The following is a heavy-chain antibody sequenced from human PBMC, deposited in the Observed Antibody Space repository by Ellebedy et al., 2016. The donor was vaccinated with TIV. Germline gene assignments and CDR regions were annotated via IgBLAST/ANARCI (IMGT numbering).Heavy chain of an antibody. J-gene: IGHJ6*02. Sequence: SVKVSXXASGGTFSSYAISWVRQAPGQGLEWMGGIIPIFGTANYAQKFQGRVTITADESTSTAYMELSSLRSEVTAVYYCARVDILTGFPYGMDVWGQGTTVTVSS. CDR1: GGTFSSYA. CDR2: IIPIFGTA. V-gene: IGHV1-69*13. D-gene: IGHD3-9*01. CDR3: ARVDILTGFPYGMDV.